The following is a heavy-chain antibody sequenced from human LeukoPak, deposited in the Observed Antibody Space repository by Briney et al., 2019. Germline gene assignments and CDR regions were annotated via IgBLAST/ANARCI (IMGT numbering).Heavy chain of an antibody. Sequence: ASVKVSCKASGYTFTSYYMHWVRQAPGQGLEWMGWISAYNGNTNYAQKLQGRVTMTTDTSTSTAYMELRSLRSDDTAVYYCARESSGSYQYYYYYGMDVWGQGTTVTVSS. V-gene: IGHV1-18*04. CDR2: ISAYNGNT. D-gene: IGHD1-26*01. CDR1: GYTFTSYY. J-gene: IGHJ6*02. CDR3: ARESSGSYQYYYYYGMDV.